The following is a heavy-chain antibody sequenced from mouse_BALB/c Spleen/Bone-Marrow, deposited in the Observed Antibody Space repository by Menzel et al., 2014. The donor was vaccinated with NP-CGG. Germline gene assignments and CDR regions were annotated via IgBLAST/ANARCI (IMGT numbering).Heavy chain of an antibody. D-gene: IGHD2-1*01. CDR3: ARSHFYGNYFDY. Sequence: EVKLVESGGGLVQPGGSLKLSCAASGFTFSSYGMSWVRQTPDKRLELVATINSNGGSTYYPDSVKGRFTISRDNAKNTLYLQMSSLKSEDTAIYYCARSHFYGNYFDYWGQGTTLTVSS. V-gene: IGHV5-6-3*01. CDR2: INSNGGST. J-gene: IGHJ2*01. CDR1: GFTFSSYG.